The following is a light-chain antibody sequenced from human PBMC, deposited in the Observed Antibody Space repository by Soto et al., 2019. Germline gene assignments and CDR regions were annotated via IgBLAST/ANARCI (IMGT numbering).Light chain of an antibody. J-gene: IGLJ1*01. CDR2: EVS. Sequence: QSVLTQPPSASGSPGQSVTISCTGTSSDVGGYNYVSWYQQHPGKAPKLMIYEVSKRPSGVPDRFSGSKSGNTASLTVSGLQTEDEADYYCSSYAGSNNPYVFVTGTKVTVL. CDR3: SSYAGSNNPYV. CDR1: SSDVGGYNY. V-gene: IGLV2-8*01.